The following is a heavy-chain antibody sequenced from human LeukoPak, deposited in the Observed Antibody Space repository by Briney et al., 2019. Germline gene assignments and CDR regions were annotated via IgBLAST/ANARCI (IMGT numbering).Heavy chain of an antibody. CDR3: AREESSMIVH. CDR2: IYTSGST. V-gene: IGHV4-61*02. Sequence: SETLSLTCTVSGGSISSSSYYWSWIRQPAGKGLEWIGRIYTSGSTNYNPSLKSRVTISVDTSKNQFSLKLSSVTAADTAVYYCAREESSMIVHWGQGTLVTVSS. CDR1: GGSISSSSYY. D-gene: IGHD3-22*01. J-gene: IGHJ4*02.